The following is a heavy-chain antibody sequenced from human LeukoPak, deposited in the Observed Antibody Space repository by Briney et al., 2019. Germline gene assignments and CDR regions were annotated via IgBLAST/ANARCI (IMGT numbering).Heavy chain of an antibody. D-gene: IGHD3-22*01. V-gene: IGHV1-2*02. CDR3: ARDFTYYDSSEDY. CDR1: GYTFTGYY. Sequence: ASVKVSCKASGYTFTGYYMHWVRQAPGQGLEWMGWINPNSGGTNYAQKFQGRVTMTRDTSISTVYMELSRLRSDDTAVYYCARDFTYYDSSEDYWGQGTLVTVSS. CDR2: INPNSGGT. J-gene: IGHJ4*02.